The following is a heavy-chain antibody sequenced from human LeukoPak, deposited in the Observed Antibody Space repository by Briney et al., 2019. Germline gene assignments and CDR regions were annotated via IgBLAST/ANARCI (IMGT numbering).Heavy chain of an antibody. J-gene: IGHJ4*02. CDR1: GFGFSSYS. Sequence: GGSLRLSCAASGFGFSSYSMNWVRQAPGKGLEWVSSISSSSSYIYYADSVKGRFAISRDNAKNSLYLQVNSLRVEDTAVYYCVKDQREAYRSGWSRDFDYWGQGTLVTVSS. CDR2: ISSSSSYI. CDR3: VKDQREAYRSGWSRDFDY. D-gene: IGHD6-19*01. V-gene: IGHV3-21*01.